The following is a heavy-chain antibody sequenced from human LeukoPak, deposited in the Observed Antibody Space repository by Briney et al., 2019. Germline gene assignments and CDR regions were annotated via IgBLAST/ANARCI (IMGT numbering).Heavy chain of an antibody. CDR3: ASSLRGTVATHGGCDY. D-gene: IGHD5-12*01. Sequence: GGSLRLSCAASGFTFSDYWMIWVRQAPGKGLEWLAVISYDGSNKYYADSVKGRFTTSRDNSKNTLYLQMNSLRAEDTAVYYCASSLRGTVATHGGCDYWGQGTLVTVSS. V-gene: IGHV3-30-3*01. CDR2: ISYDGSNK. CDR1: GFTFSDYW. J-gene: IGHJ4*02.